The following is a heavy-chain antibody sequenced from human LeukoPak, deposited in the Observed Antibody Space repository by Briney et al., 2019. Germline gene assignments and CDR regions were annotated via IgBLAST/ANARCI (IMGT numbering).Heavy chain of an antibody. Sequence: ASVKVSCKASGYTFTSHDINWVRQATGQGLEWMGWMNPNSGNTGYAQKFQGRVTMTRNTSISTAYMELSSLRSEDTAVYYCARNRWLRLRSYWFDPWGQGTLVTVSS. D-gene: IGHD5-12*01. CDR2: MNPNSGNT. J-gene: IGHJ5*02. CDR1: GYTFTSHD. CDR3: ARNRWLRLRSYWFDP. V-gene: IGHV1-8*01.